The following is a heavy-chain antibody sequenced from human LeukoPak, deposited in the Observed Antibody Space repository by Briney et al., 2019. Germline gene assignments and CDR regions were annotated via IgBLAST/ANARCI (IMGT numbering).Heavy chain of an antibody. CDR2: IYYSGST. V-gene: IGHV4-59*12. J-gene: IGHJ6*02. CDR1: GGSISSYY. CDR3: ARGDIVVVVAATHYYYYYGMDV. D-gene: IGHD2-15*01. Sequence: SETLSLTCTVSGGSISSYYWSWIRQPAGKGLEWIGYIYYSGSTNYNPSLKSRVTISVDTSKNQFSLKLSSVTAADTAVYYCARGDIVVVVAATHYYYYYGMDVWGQGTTVTVSS.